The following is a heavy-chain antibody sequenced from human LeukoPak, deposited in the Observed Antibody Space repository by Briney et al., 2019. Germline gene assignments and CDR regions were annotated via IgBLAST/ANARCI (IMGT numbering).Heavy chain of an antibody. V-gene: IGHV1-46*01. CDR1: GYTFTSYY. CDR2: INPSGGST. Sequence: ASVKVSCKASGYTFTSYYMHWVRQAPGQGLEWMGIINPSGGSTSYAQKFQGRVTMTRDMSTSTVYMELSSLRSEDTAVYYCAREPVVPAAIHYGYSGSWSFLCDYWGQGTLVTVSS. D-gene: IGHD2-2*02. CDR3: AREPVVPAAIHYGYSGSWSFLCDY. J-gene: IGHJ4*02.